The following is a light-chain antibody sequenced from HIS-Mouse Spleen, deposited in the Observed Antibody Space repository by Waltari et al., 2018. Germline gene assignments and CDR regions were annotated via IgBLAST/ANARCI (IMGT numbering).Light chain of an antibody. CDR3: SSYTSSSFNVV. CDR1: NSDVGGSNY. J-gene: IGLJ2*01. CDR2: DVS. Sequence: QSALTQPASVPGSPGQSITISCTGTNSDVGGSNYAHLYQQHPGKAPKLMIYDVSNRPSGVSNRFSGSKSGNTASLTISGLQAEDEADYYCSSYTSSSFNVVFGGGTKLTVL. V-gene: IGLV2-14*03.